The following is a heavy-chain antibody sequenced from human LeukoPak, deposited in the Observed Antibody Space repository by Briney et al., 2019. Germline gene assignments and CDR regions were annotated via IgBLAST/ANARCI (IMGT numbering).Heavy chain of an antibody. J-gene: IGHJ4*02. Sequence: GGSLRLSCAASGFAVYSSYMTWVRRAPGKGLEWVSLIYSSGIPYYADFVKGRFTISRDNSKNILYLQMNCLRPEDSALYFCARVPNLIAIDSWGQGTLVTVSS. CDR1: GFAVYSSY. V-gene: IGHV3-53*01. CDR3: ARVPNLIAIDS. D-gene: IGHD6-13*01. CDR2: IYSSGIP.